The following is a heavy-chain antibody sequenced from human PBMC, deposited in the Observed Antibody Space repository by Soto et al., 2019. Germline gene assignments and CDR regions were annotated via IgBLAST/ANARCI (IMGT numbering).Heavy chain of an antibody. V-gene: IGHV1-69*06. Sequence: ASVKVSCKASGGTFSSYAISWVRQAPGQGLEWMGGIIPIFGTANYAQKFQGRVTITADKSTSTAYRELSSLRSEDTAVYYCARTVLGYCSSTSCLHYYYGMDVWGQGTTVTVSS. CDR3: ARTVLGYCSSTSCLHYYYGMDV. CDR1: GGTFSSYA. D-gene: IGHD2-2*01. CDR2: IIPIFGTA. J-gene: IGHJ6*02.